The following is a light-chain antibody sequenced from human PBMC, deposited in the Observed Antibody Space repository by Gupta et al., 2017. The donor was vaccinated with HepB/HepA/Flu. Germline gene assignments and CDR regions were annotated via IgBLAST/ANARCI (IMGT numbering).Light chain of an antibody. CDR2: TNK. CDR1: SSNIGNNE. CDR3: ATWDDSLTGWV. J-gene: IGLJ3*02. V-gene: IGLV1-47*01. Sequence: QSVLTQPPAVSGTPVQRVTISCSGSSSNIGNNEASWYQQLPVTAPYLLIYTNKQRPSGVPDRVSASRSGTSASLAISDLRTQDEADYFCATWDDSLTGWVFGGGTRLTVL.